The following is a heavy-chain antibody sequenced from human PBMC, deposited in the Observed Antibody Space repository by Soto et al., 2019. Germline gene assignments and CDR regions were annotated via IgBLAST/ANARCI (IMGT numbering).Heavy chain of an antibody. V-gene: IGHV3-23*01. Sequence: GESLRLSCAASGFTFSIYAMTWVRQSPGKGLEWVSSMSRTGDNTYYADSVKGRFTISRDNSKNTLYLQMNSLRAEDTAIYYCAKDQSNSNPLYYFDFWGPGTLVTVSS. CDR3: AKDQSNSNPLYYFDF. CDR2: MSRTGDNT. CDR1: GFTFSIYA. D-gene: IGHD3-22*01. J-gene: IGHJ4*02.